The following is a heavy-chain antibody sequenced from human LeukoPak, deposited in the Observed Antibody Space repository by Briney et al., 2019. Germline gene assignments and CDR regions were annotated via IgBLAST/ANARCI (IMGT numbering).Heavy chain of an antibody. V-gene: IGHV3-15*01. J-gene: IGHJ4*02. Sequence: PGGSLRLSCAASGFTFSNAWMSWVRQAPGKGLEWVGRIKSKTDGGTIDYAAPVKGRFNISRDDSKNTLYLQMNSLEIEDTAVYYCATGTGYSDFDYWGQGTLVTVSS. D-gene: IGHD3-9*01. CDR1: GFTFSNAW. CDR2: IKSKTDGGTI. CDR3: ATGTGYSDFDY.